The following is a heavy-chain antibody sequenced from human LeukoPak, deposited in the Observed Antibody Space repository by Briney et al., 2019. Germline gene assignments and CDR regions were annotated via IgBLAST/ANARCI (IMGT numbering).Heavy chain of an antibody. Sequence: ASVKVSCKASGYTFTSYGISWVRQAPGQGLEWMGWISAYNGNTNYAQKLQGRVTMTTDTSTSTAYMELRSLRSDDTAVYYCAGGIPIVVVPAAIRDYYYYYMDVWGKGTTVTVSS. D-gene: IGHD2-2*01. CDR2: ISAYNGNT. J-gene: IGHJ6*03. CDR3: AGGIPIVVVPAAIRDYYYYYMDV. CDR1: GYTFTSYG. V-gene: IGHV1-18*01.